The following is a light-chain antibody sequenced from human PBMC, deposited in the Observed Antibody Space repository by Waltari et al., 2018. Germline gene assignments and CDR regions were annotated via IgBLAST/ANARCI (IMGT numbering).Light chain of an antibody. CDR1: SGSVSTTSY. CDR2: KGS. Sequence: QTVVTQEPSLSVSPGGTVTLTCALTSGSVSTTSYATWYQQTPGQPPRTLVYKGSSRSSWVPDRFSGSILGNKAALTITGVQADDESNYYCSLYMGSGIWVFGGGTKLTVL. CDR3: SLYMGSGIWV. V-gene: IGLV8-61*01. J-gene: IGLJ3*02.